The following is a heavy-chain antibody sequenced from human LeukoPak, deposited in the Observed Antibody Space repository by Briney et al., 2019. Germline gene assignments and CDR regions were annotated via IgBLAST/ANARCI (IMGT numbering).Heavy chain of an antibody. D-gene: IGHD3-22*01. J-gene: IGHJ3*02. Sequence: GGSLRLSCAASGFTFSSCAMSWVRQAPGKGLEWVSAISGSGGYTYYADSLKGRFNISRDNAKNSLHLQMNILRAEDTDVYYCARAGRYSYDSSGYYYDAFDIWGQGTMVTVSS. CDR1: GFTFSSCA. V-gene: IGHV3-23*01. CDR2: ISGSGGYT. CDR3: ARAGRYSYDSSGYYYDAFDI.